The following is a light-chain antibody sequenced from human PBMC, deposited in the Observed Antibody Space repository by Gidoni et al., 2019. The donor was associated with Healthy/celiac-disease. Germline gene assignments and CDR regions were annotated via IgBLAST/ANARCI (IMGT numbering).Light chain of an antibody. J-gene: IGKJ4*01. V-gene: IGKV1-33*01. CDR3: QQYDNLPPT. Sequence: DIQMTQSPSSLSAAVGDRVTITCQASQDISNYLNWYQQKPGKAPKLLIYDASNLETGVPSRFSGSGSGTEFTFTSSSLQPEDIATYYCQQYDNLPPTCGGGTKVEIK. CDR1: QDISNY. CDR2: DAS.